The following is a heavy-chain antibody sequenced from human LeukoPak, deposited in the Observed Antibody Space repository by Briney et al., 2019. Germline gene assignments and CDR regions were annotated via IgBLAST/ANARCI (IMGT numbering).Heavy chain of an antibody. J-gene: IGHJ4*02. D-gene: IGHD6-13*01. Sequence: GGSLRLSCAATGFTFSSYAMSWVRQAPGKGLEWVSAISGSGGSTYYADSVKGRFTISRDNSKNTLYLQMNSLRAEDTAVYYCAKDSKQQLVGFYFDYWGQGTLVTVSS. CDR1: GFTFSSYA. V-gene: IGHV3-23*01. CDR2: ISGSGGST. CDR3: AKDSKQQLVGFYFDY.